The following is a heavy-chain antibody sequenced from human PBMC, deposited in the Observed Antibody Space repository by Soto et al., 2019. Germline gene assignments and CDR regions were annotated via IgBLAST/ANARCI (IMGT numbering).Heavy chain of an antibody. Sequence: SVKVSCKASGGTFSSYTISWVRQAPGQGLEWMGRIIPILGIANYAQKFQGRVTITADKSTSTAYMELSSLRSEDTAVYYCARNRQPDGIWTFDYWGRGVLVTVSS. J-gene: IGHJ4*02. CDR2: IIPILGIA. D-gene: IGHD2-15*01. CDR3: ARNRQPDGIWTFDY. V-gene: IGHV1-69*02. CDR1: GGTFSSYT.